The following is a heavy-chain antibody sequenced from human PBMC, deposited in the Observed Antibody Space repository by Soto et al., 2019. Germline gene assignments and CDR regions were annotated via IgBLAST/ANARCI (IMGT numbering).Heavy chain of an antibody. V-gene: IGHV4-30-2*01. J-gene: IGHJ6*02. CDR1: GGSISSGGYS. Sequence: QLQLQESGSGLVKPSQTLSLTCAVSGGSISSGGYSWSWIRQPPGKGLEWIGYIYHSGSTYYNPTLKSRVTISVDRSKNQFSLKLSSVTAADTAVYYCARAHYGDYGYGMDVWGQGTTVTVSS. D-gene: IGHD4-17*01. CDR2: IYHSGST. CDR3: ARAHYGDYGYGMDV.